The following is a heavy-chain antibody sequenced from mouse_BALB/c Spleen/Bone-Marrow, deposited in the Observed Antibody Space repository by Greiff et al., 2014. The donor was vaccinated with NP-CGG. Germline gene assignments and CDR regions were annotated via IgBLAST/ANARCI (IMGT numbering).Heavy chain of an antibody. CDR3: ATMSTDWYFDV. CDR1: GFNIKDTY. Sequence: VQLQQSGAELVKPGASVKLSCTASGFNIKDTYMHWVKQRPEQGLEWIGRIDPANGNTKYDPKFQGKATITADTSSNTAYLQLSSLTSEDTAVDYCATMSTDWYFDVWGAGTTVTVSS. J-gene: IGHJ1*01. CDR2: IDPANGNT. D-gene: IGHD2-4*01. V-gene: IGHV14-3*02.